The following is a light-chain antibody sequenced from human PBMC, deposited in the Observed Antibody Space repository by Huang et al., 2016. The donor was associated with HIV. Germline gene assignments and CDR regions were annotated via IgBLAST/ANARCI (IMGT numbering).Light chain of an antibody. V-gene: IGKV2-28*01. CDR2: LGS. Sequence: DIVLTQSPLSLPVSPGQPASISCTSSQNFLHNSGHNRLDWYLQKPGQSPQLLIFLGSNRASGVPDKFTGGGSGSNFSLSINKVQPDDVGIYYCMQGLQTPPTFGQGTKLEI. J-gene: IGKJ2*01. CDR3: MQGLQTPPT. CDR1: QNFLHNSGHNR.